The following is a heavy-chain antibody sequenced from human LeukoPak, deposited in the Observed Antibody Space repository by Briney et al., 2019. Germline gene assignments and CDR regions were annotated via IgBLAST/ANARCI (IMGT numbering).Heavy chain of an antibody. CDR2: IGTAGDT. D-gene: IGHD6-13*01. V-gene: IGHV3-13*01. CDR1: GFTFSSYD. CDR3: GRGAAAGTCYYYYGMDV. J-gene: IGHJ6*02. Sequence: GGSLRLSCAASGFTFSSYDMHWVRQATGKGLEWVSAIGTAGDTYYPGSVKGRFIIFRENAKNSLYLQLISLRAGDTAVYYCGRGAAAGTCYYYYGMDVWSQGTTVTVS.